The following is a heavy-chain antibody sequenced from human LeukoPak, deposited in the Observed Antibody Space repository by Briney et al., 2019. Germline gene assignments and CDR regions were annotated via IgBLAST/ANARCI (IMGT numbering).Heavy chain of an antibody. CDR3: ARDLDGFEY. Sequence: SQALSLTCAISGDSVSSNSAAWNWIRQSPSRGLEWLGRTYYKSRWYYDYAVSVKSRISLNPDTSKDQFSLQLNSVTPEDTALYYCARDLDGFEYWGQGTLVTVSS. CDR2: TYYKSRWYY. J-gene: IGHJ4*02. V-gene: IGHV6-1*01. CDR1: GDSVSSNSAA.